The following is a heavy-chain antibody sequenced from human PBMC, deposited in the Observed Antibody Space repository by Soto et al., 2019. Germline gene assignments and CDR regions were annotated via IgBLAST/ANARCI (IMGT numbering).Heavy chain of an antibody. D-gene: IGHD6-19*01. CDR3: ARGAVAGTKGVDY. J-gene: IGHJ4*02. CDR2: ISSSSSTI. Sequence: GGSLRLSCAASGFTFSSYSINWVRQAPGKGLEWVSYISSSSSTIYYADSVKGRFTTSRDNAKNSLYLQMNSLRDEDTAVYYCARGAVAGTKGVDYWGQGTLVTVSS. V-gene: IGHV3-48*02. CDR1: GFTFSSYS.